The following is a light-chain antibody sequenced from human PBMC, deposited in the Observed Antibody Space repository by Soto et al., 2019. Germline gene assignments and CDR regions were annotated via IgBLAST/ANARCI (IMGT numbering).Light chain of an antibody. CDR2: AAS. V-gene: IGKV1-39*01. Sequence: DIQMTQSPSSLSASVGDRVTITCRASQSISSYLNWYQQKPGKAPKLLIYAASSLQSGVPSRFRGSGSGTDFPLTISSLQPEDFATYYCQQSYSTLRTFGQGTKVEIK. CDR1: QSISSY. CDR3: QQSYSTLRT. J-gene: IGKJ1*01.